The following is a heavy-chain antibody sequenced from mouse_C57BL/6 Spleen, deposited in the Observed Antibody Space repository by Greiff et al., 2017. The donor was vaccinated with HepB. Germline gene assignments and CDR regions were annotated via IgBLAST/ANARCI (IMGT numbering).Heavy chain of an antibody. V-gene: IGHV2-2*01. Sequence: VQLQESGPGLVQPSQSLSITCTVSGFSLTSYGVHWVRQSPGKGLEWLGVIWSGGSTDYNAAFISRLSISKDNSKSQVFFKMNSLQADDTAIYYCARNWRGVISHAMDYWGQGTSVTVSS. D-gene: IGHD1-1*01. CDR2: IWSGGST. CDR3: ARNWRGVISHAMDY. CDR1: GFSLTSYG. J-gene: IGHJ4*01.